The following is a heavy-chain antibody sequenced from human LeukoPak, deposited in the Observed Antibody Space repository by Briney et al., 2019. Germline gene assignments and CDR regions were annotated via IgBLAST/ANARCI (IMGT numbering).Heavy chain of an antibody. Sequence: SGPTRVKPTQTLTLTCTFSGFSLSTNAVGVGWIRQPPGKALEWLALIFWDDDNRYSPSLKSRLTITKDTSRNQVVLTMTNMDPVDTATYYCAHRGSGSFLFDFWGQGALVTVSS. CDR3: AHRGSGSFLFDF. CDR1: GFSLSTNAVG. CDR2: IFWDDDN. J-gene: IGHJ4*02. V-gene: IGHV2-5*02. D-gene: IGHD3-10*01.